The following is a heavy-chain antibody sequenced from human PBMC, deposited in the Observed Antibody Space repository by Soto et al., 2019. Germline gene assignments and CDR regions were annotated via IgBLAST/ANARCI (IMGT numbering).Heavy chain of an antibody. CDR2: IYYSGRT. CDR1: GGSISSGGYY. D-gene: IGHD2-2*01. CDR3: ARVSCISTSCYAYYYYGMDV. Sequence: QVQLQESGPGLVKPSQTLSLTCTVSGGSISSGGYYWSWIRQHPGKGLAWIGYIYYSGRTFYNPSLESLVTISVDTSKNQFSLKLSSLTAADTAVYYCARVSCISTSCYAYYYYGMDVWGQGTTVTVSS. J-gene: IGHJ6*02. V-gene: IGHV4-31*01.